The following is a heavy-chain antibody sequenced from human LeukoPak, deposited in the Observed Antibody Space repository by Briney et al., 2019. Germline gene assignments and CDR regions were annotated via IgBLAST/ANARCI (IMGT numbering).Heavy chain of an antibody. Sequence: GGSLRLSCAASGFTFSSYSMNWVRQAPGKGLEWVSSISSSSSYIYYADSVKGRFTISRDYAKNSLYLQMNSLRAEDTAVYYCARERIQLWLIEHAFDIWGQGTMVTVSS. CDR2: ISSSSSYI. V-gene: IGHV3-21*01. CDR1: GFTFSSYS. CDR3: ARERIQLWLIEHAFDI. J-gene: IGHJ3*02. D-gene: IGHD5-18*01.